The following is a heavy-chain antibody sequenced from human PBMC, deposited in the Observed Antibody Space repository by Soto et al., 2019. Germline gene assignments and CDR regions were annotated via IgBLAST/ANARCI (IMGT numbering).Heavy chain of an antibody. CDR1: GGSISSESYF. J-gene: IGHJ5*02. CDR2: IPYSGGP. Sequence: QLQLQESGPGLAKPSETLSLTCTVSGGSISSESYFWGWVRQPSGQGLEWVGTIPYSGGPFFNPSLQARATLSVDTSRNQFSLRLSAVTAADSAVYFCAALLGHCRGCTCFFRWFDPWGQGSLVTVSS. D-gene: IGHD2-15*01. V-gene: IGHV4-39*01. CDR3: AALLGHCRGCTCFFRWFDP.